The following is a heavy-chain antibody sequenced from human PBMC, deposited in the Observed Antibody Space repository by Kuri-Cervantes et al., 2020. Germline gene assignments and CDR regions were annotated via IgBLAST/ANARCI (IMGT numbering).Heavy chain of an antibody. Sequence: SVKVSCKASGGTFSSYAISWVRQAPGQGLEWMGGITSIFGTANYAQKFQGRVTITADESTSTAYMELSSLRSEDTAVYYCARAAAGTFKHYFDYWGQGTLVTVSS. V-gene: IGHV1-69*13. CDR2: ITSIFGTA. CDR1: GGTFSSYA. CDR3: ARAAAGTFKHYFDY. D-gene: IGHD6-13*01. J-gene: IGHJ4*02.